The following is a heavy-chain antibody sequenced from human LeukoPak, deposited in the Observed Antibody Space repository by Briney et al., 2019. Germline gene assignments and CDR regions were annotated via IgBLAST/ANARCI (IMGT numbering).Heavy chain of an antibody. Sequence: PSETLSLTCSVSGGSIRSSDDYWGFVRQTPGKGLEWIGEIYHSGSTNYNPSLKSRVTISVDKSKNQFSLKLSSVTAADTAVYYCARGRMYYDSSGYYYSEYNWFDPWGQGTLVTVSS. CDR2: IYHSGST. CDR3: ARGRMYYDSSGYYYSEYNWFDP. D-gene: IGHD3-22*01. CDR1: GGSIRSSDDY. V-gene: IGHV4-39*07. J-gene: IGHJ5*02.